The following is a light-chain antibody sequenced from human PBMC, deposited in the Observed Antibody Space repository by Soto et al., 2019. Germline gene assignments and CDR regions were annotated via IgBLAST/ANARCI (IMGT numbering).Light chain of an antibody. V-gene: IGKV3-20*01. CDR3: QQYGSSATWT. CDR2: GAS. J-gene: IGKJ1*01. CDR1: QNVSSNC. Sequence: EVVLTQSPATLSLSPGARGTLSCRASQNVSSNCLAWYQQKPGQAPRLLIYGASTRASGIPDRFSGSGSGTDFTLTNSRLEPEDTAVYYCQQYGSSATWTFGQGTKVDIK.